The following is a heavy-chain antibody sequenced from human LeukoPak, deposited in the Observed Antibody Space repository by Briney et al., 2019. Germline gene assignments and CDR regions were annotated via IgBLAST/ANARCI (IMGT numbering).Heavy chain of an antibody. J-gene: IGHJ3*01. CDR3: ASPPIVVVPAAMS. Sequence: GGSLRLSCVASGFSFSSYGMHWVRQAPGKGLEWVAVIWYDGSNKYYADSVKGRFTISRDNSKNTLYLQMNSLRAEDTAVYYCASPPIVVVPAAMSWGQGTMVTVSS. V-gene: IGHV3-30*19. CDR2: IWYDGSNK. CDR1: GFSFSSYG. D-gene: IGHD2-2*01.